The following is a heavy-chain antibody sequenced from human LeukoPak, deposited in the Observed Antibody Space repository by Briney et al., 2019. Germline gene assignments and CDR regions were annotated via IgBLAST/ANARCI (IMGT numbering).Heavy chain of an antibody. Sequence: GSLRLSCAASGFTFSSYEMNWVRQAPGKGLEWVSYISSSGSTIYYADSVKGRFTISRDNAKNSLYLQMNSLRAEDTAVYYCARDRAMWFGELQGMDVWGQGTTVTVSS. CDR1: GFTFSSYE. CDR2: ISSSGSTI. J-gene: IGHJ6*02. D-gene: IGHD3-10*01. CDR3: ARDRAMWFGELQGMDV. V-gene: IGHV3-48*03.